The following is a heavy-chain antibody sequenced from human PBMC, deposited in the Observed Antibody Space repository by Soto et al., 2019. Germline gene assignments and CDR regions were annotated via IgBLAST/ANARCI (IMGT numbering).Heavy chain of an antibody. CDR2: ISSSSSYI. V-gene: IGHV3-21*01. Sequence: GGSLRLSCTASGFTFRSYSMNWVRQAPGKGLEWVSSISSSSSYIYYADSVKGRFTISRDNAKNSLYLQMNSLRAEDTAVYYCARERYCSSTSCYLNWFDPWGQGTLVTVSS. CDR1: GFTFRSYS. CDR3: ARERYCSSTSCYLNWFDP. J-gene: IGHJ5*02. D-gene: IGHD2-2*01.